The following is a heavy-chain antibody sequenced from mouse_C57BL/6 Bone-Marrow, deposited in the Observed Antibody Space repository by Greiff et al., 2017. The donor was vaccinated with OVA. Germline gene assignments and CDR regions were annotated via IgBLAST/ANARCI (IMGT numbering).Heavy chain of an antibody. D-gene: IGHD2-5*01. CDR2: IHPSDSDT. CDR1: GYTFTSYW. CDR3: AYFSNYWVAY. V-gene: IGHV1-74*01. Sequence: QVQLKQPGAELVKPGASVKVSCKASGYTFTSYWMHWVKQRPGQGLEWIGRIHPSDSDTNYNQKFKGKATLTVDKSSSTAYMQPSSLPSEASAVCNCAYFSNYWVAYWGQGTLVTVSA. J-gene: IGHJ3*01.